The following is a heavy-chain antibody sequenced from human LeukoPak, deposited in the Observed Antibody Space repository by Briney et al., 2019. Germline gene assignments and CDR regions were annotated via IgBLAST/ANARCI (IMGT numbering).Heavy chain of an antibody. Sequence: PSETLSLTCAVYGGSFSGYYWSWIRQPPGKGLEWIGEINHSGSTNYNPSLKSRVTISVDTSKNQFSLKLSSVTAADTAVYYCAISGYSYGLDAFDIWGQGTMVTVSS. CDR3: AISGYSYGLDAFDI. J-gene: IGHJ3*02. V-gene: IGHV4-34*01. D-gene: IGHD5-18*01. CDR1: GGSFSGYY. CDR2: INHSGST.